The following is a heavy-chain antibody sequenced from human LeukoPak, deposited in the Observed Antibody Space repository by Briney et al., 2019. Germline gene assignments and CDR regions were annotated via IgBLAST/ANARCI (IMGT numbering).Heavy chain of an antibody. V-gene: IGHV7-4-1*02. D-gene: IGHD3-9*01. CDR1: GYTFTSYG. J-gene: IGHJ6*02. CDR3: ARAPDILTGYYRDYGMDV. CDR2: INTNTGNP. Sequence: ASVKVSCKASGYTFTSYGISWVRQAPGQGLEWMGWINTNTGNPTYAQGFTGRFVFSLDTSVSTAYLQISSLKAEDTAVYYCARAPDILTGYYRDYGMDVWGQGTTVTVSS.